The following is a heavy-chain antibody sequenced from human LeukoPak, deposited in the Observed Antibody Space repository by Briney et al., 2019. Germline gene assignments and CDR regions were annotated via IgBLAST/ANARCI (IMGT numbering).Heavy chain of an antibody. CDR3: ARDSGYSGYDHIRGDY. CDR1: WYTLTSYG. D-gene: IGHD5-12*01. J-gene: IGHJ4*02. V-gene: IGHV1-46*01. Sequence: GGPIKVSCKGSWYTLTSYGISWGRQAPGPGPEWVGIISPSGGSTSYAQKFQGRVTMTRDMSTSTVYMEVSSLRSEDTALYYCARDSGYSGYDHIRGDYWGQGTLVTVSS. CDR2: ISPSGGST.